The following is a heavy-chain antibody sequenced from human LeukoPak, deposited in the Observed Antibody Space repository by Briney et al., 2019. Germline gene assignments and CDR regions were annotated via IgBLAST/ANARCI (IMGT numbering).Heavy chain of an antibody. J-gene: IGHJ4*02. CDR2: ISWDGGKT. CDR3: AKEGSSWSTFDY. CDR1: GFTFDDYT. V-gene: IGHV3-43*01. Sequence: GGSLRLSCAASGFTFDDYTMHWVRHAPGKGLEWVSLISWDGGKTSYADSVKGRFTISRDNAKNSLYLQMNSLRAEDMALYYCAKEGSSWSTFDYWGQGTLVTVSS. D-gene: IGHD6-13*01.